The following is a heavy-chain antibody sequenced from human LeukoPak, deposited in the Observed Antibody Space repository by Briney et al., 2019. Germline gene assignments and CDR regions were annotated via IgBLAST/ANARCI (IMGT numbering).Heavy chain of an antibody. D-gene: IGHD5-12*01. CDR1: GGTFSTHG. J-gene: IGHJ4*02. Sequence: SVTVSCKASGGTFSTHGINWVRQAPGQGLEWMGGIIPIFGTTNYAQKFQGRVTITTDEPTSTGYMELRSLRSDDTAVYFCARGDSGYDYGFDYWGQGTLVTVSS. CDR2: IIPIFGTT. V-gene: IGHV1-69*05. CDR3: ARGDSGYDYGFDY.